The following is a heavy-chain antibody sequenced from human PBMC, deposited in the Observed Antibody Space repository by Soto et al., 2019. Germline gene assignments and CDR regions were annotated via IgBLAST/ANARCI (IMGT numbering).Heavy chain of an antibody. V-gene: IGHV3-23*01. J-gene: IGHJ4*02. Sequence: EVQLLESGGGLVQPGGSLRLSCAASGFTFSSDAMSWVRQAPGKGLEWVSAISGSGGSTYYADSVKGQFTISRDNAKNTLYLQRNSLRAEETAVYYCAKENGYSSSWFEFDYWGQGTLVTVSS. CDR1: GFTFSSDA. CDR2: ISGSGGST. D-gene: IGHD6-13*01. CDR3: AKENGYSSSWFEFDY.